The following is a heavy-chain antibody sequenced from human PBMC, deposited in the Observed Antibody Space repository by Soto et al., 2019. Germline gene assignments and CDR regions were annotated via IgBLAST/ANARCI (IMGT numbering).Heavy chain of an antibody. CDR2: IGTAGDT. J-gene: IGHJ6*02. V-gene: IGHV3-13*04. D-gene: IGHD6-19*01. CDR1: GFTFSSYD. CDR3: ARAAVDYYYYGMDV. Sequence: EVQLVESGGGLVQPGGSLRLSCAASGFTFSSYDMHWVRQATGKGLEWVSAIGTAGDTYYPGSVKGRFTISRENAKNSLYLQMNSLRVGDTAVYYCARAAVDYYYYGMDVWGQGTTVTVSS.